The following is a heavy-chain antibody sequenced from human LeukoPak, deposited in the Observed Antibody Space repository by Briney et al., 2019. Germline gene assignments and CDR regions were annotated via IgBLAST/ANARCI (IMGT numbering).Heavy chain of an antibody. V-gene: IGHV1-69*01. CDR3: ARVRSGSDSGWEAFDI. Sequence: SVKVSCKASGGTFSSYAISWVRQAPGQGLEWMGGIIPIFGTANYAQKFQGRVTITADESTSTAYVELSSLRSEDTAVYYCARVRSGSDSGWEAFDIWGQGTMVTVSS. J-gene: IGHJ3*02. CDR1: GGTFSSYA. D-gene: IGHD6-19*01. CDR2: IIPIFGTA.